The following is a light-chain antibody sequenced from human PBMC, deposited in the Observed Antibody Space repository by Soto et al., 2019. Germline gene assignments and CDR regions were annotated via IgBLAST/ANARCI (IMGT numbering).Light chain of an antibody. V-gene: IGKV1-33*01. J-gene: IGKJ5*01. Sequence: DIQMTQSPSSLSASVGDRVTITCRASQSISSYLNWYHQKPGKAPTLLIYDVSNLQKGVPARFSGSGSGTDFSFTINNLQPEDIATYSCLQYDVLPPTFGQGTRLEIK. CDR3: LQYDVLPPT. CDR2: DVS. CDR1: QSISSY.